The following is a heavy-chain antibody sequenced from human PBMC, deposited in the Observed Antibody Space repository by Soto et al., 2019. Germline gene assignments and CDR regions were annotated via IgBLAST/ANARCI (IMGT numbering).Heavy chain of an antibody. D-gene: IGHD2-15*01. J-gene: IGHJ4*02. Sequence: QITLKESGPTLVKPTQTLTLTCTFSGFSLSTSGVGVGWIRQPPGKALEWLALLFWDDDDRYSPSLKSRLTITKDTSKDQVFLTMTLMDRVETPTYFCAHRAFRGGSCNYFDYRVLGTLVTVSS. CDR2: LFWDDDD. V-gene: IGHV2-5*02. CDR3: AHRAFRGGSCNYFDY. CDR1: GFSLSTSGVG.